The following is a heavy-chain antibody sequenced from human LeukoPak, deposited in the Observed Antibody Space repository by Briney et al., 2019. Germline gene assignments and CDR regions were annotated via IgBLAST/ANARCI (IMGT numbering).Heavy chain of an antibody. Sequence: ASVKASCEASGYTFTSYGISWVRQAPGQGLEWMAWISSYNSNTNYAHKLQGRVTITTDTSTNTAYMELRSLRSDDTAVYYCARGATVTRPHFDYWGQGTLVIVSS. CDR3: ARGATVTRPHFDY. J-gene: IGHJ4*02. V-gene: IGHV1-18*01. CDR2: ISSYNSNT. CDR1: GYTFTSYG. D-gene: IGHD4-17*01.